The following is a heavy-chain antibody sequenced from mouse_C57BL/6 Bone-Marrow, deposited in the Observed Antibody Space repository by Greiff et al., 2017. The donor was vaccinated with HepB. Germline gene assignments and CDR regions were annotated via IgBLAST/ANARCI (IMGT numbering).Heavy chain of an antibody. D-gene: IGHD1-1*01. CDR1: GYTFTSYW. V-gene: IGHV1-7*01. J-gene: IGHJ3*01. CDR3: ASYYGSSSAWFAY. CDR2: INPSSGYT. Sequence: VQLQQSGAELAKPGASVKLSCKASGYTFTSYWMHWVKQRPGQGLEWIGYINPSSGYTKYNQKFKDKATLTADKSSSTAYMQLSSLTYEDSAVCYCASYYGSSSAWFAYWGQGTLVTVSA.